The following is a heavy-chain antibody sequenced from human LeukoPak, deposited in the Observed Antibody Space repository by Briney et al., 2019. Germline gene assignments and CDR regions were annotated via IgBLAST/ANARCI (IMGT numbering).Heavy chain of an antibody. CDR1: GFTFSSYA. CDR3: ARDTSSSGWYVGWFDP. Sequence: PGGSLRLSCAASGFTFSSYAMHWVRQAPGKGLEYVSAISSNGGSTYYANSVKGRSTISRDNSKNTLYLQMGSLRAEDMAVYYCARDTSSSGWYVGWFDPWGQGTLVTVSS. D-gene: IGHD6-19*01. J-gene: IGHJ5*02. V-gene: IGHV3-64*01. CDR2: ISSNGGST.